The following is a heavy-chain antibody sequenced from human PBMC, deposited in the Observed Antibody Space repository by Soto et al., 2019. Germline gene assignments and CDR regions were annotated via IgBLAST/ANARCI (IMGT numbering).Heavy chain of an antibody. D-gene: IGHD2-21*02. CDR3: ARGVRVTAIRFYYYYGMDV. CDR2: INHSGST. J-gene: IGHJ6*02. CDR1: GGSFSGYY. Sequence: SETLSLTCAVYGGSFSGYYWSWIRQPPGKGLEWIGEINHSGSTNYNPSLTSRVTISVDTSKNQFSLKLSSVTAADTAVYYCARGVRVTAIRFYYYYGMDVWGQGTTVTVSS. V-gene: IGHV4-34*01.